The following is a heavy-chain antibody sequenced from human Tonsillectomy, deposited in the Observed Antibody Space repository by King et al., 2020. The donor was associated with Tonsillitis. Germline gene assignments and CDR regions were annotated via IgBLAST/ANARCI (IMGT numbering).Heavy chain of an antibody. CDR1: GYSISSGYY. Sequence: VQLQESGPGLMKPSETLSLTCAVSGYSISSGYYWGWIRQPPGKGLEWIGSIYHSGNTYYNPSLKSRVTISVDTSKNQFSLELTSVTAAATAVYYCGRASPYCTGGSCYHHTWFCDLWGRGTRVTVSS. J-gene: IGHJ2*01. D-gene: IGHD2-15*01. V-gene: IGHV4-38-2*01. CDR2: IYHSGNT. CDR3: GRASPYCTGGSCYHHTWFCDL.